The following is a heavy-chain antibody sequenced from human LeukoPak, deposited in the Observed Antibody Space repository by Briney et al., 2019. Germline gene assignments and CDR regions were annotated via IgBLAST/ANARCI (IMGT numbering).Heavy chain of an antibody. CDR1: GGSISSSSYY. CDR2: IYYSGST. V-gene: IGHV4-39*07. J-gene: IGHJ3*02. Sequence: SEALSLTCTVSGGSISSSSYYWGWIRQPPGKGLEWIGSIYYSGSTYYNPSLKSRVTISVDTSKNQFSLKLSSVTAADTAVYYCARVKTQDYYDSRGDAFDIWGQGTMVTVSS. CDR3: ARVKTQDYYDSRGDAFDI. D-gene: IGHD3-22*01.